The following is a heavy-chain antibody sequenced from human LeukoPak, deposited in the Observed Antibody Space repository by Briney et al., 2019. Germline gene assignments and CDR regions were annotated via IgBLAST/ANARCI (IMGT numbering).Heavy chain of an antibody. CDR1: GFTFSTYG. D-gene: IGHD6-13*01. Sequence: PGRSLRLSCAASGFTFSTYGMHWVRQAPGKRLEWVAVIWYDGSIKDYADSVKGRFTISRDNSKNTLYLQMNSLRAEDTAVYYCARGQQLVKTDWGQGTLVTVSS. V-gene: IGHV3-33*01. J-gene: IGHJ4*02. CDR3: ARGQQLVKTD. CDR2: IWYDGSIK.